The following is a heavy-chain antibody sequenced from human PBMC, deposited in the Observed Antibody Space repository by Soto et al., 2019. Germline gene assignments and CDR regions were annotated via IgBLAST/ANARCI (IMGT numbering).Heavy chain of an antibody. Sequence: QVQLQESGPGLVKPSETLSLTCTVSRGSISSYYWNWIRQPAGKELEWIGHMYTTGSTNYNPSLKSRVTMSVDTSKNQFSLKLSSVTAADTAVYFCARALGAARHHWYFDLWGRGTLVTVSS. CDR2: MYTTGST. V-gene: IGHV4-4*07. CDR3: ARALGAARHHWYFDL. J-gene: IGHJ2*01. CDR1: RGSISSYY. D-gene: IGHD6-6*01.